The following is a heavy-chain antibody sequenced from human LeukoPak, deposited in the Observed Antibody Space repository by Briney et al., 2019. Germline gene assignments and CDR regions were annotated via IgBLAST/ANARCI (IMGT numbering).Heavy chain of an antibody. Sequence: SETLSLTCTVSGGSISSSSYYWGWIRQPPGKGLEWIGGIYSSGSTYYNPSLKSRVTISVDTSKNQFSLKLSSVTAADTAVYYCAKDLGRVVLMVYPGAFDYWGQGTLVTVSS. CDR1: GGSISSSSYY. CDR2: IYSSGST. CDR3: AKDLGRVVLMVYPGAFDY. V-gene: IGHV4-39*02. J-gene: IGHJ4*02. D-gene: IGHD2-8*01.